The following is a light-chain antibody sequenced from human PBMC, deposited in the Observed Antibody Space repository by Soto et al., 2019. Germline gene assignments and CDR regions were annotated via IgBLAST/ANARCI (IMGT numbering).Light chain of an antibody. J-gene: IGKJ5*01. V-gene: IGKV2-30*01. Sequence: DVVMTQSPLSLPVTLGQPASISCRSSQGLVYSDGNIYLNWFQQRPGQSPRRLIYKVSNRDSGVPARFSGSGSGTDFALKISRVEAEDVGVYYCMQGTHWPITFGQGTRLEVK. CDR2: KVS. CDR1: QGLVYSDGNIY. CDR3: MQGTHWPIT.